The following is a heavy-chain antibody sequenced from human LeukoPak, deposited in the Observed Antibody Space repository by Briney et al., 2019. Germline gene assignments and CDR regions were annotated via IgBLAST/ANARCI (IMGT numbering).Heavy chain of an antibody. D-gene: IGHD6-13*01. V-gene: IGHV3-23*01. Sequence: GGSLRLSCAASGFTFSTYAMSWVRQAPGKGLEWVSAISGSGGSTYYADSVKGRFTISRDNSKNTLYLQINSLRAEDTSIYFCAKALEQETVIALDSWGQGTLVTVSS. CDR1: GFTFSTYA. CDR3: AKALEQETVIALDS. CDR2: ISGSGGST. J-gene: IGHJ4*02.